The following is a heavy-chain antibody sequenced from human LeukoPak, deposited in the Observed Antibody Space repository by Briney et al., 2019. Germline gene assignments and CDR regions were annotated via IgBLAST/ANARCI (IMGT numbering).Heavy chain of an antibody. CDR2: IIPILGIA. CDR1: GGTFSSYA. Sequence: SVKVSCTASGGTFSSYAISWVRQAPGQGLEWMGRIIPILGIANYAQKFQGRVTITADKSTSTAYMELSSLRSEDTAVYYCARADTMVRGIRNWFDPWGQGTLVTVSS. J-gene: IGHJ5*02. V-gene: IGHV1-69*04. D-gene: IGHD3-10*01. CDR3: ARADTMVRGIRNWFDP.